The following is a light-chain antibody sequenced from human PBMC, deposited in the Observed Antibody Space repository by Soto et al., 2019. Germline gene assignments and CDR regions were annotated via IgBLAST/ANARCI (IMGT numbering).Light chain of an antibody. Sequence: DIEMTQSPSTLSASVGDRLTITCRASQTIRRWLAWYQQRPGKAPKVLIYDASTLESGVPARVSGSGSETKFTLTISSLQPEDSATYYCKHYNSDPWTLGQGTKGDIK. V-gene: IGKV1-5*01. CDR3: KHYNSDPWT. J-gene: IGKJ1*01. CDR1: QTIRRW. CDR2: DAS.